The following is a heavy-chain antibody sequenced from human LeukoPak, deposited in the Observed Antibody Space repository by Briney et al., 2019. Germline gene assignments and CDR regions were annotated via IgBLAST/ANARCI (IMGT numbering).Heavy chain of an antibody. CDR3: TSDLGGGYFED. Sequence: PGGSLRLSCAASRSTFSRDWMSWVRQAPGGGLEFVANIRQDGGTVNYVDSVKGRFTISRDNAKDSLYLQMNSLRADDTAVYYCTSDLGGGYFEDWGQGILVTVSS. J-gene: IGHJ4*02. D-gene: IGHD3-16*01. V-gene: IGHV3-7*04. CDR1: RSTFSRDW. CDR2: IRQDGGTV.